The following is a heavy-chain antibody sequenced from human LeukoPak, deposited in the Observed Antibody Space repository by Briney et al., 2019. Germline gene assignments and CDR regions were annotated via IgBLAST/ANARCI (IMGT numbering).Heavy chain of an antibody. CDR2: ISYDGSNK. CDR1: GFTFSSYG. Sequence: GGSLRLSCAAPGFTFSSYGMHWVRQAPGKGLEWVAVISYDGSNKYYADSVKGRFTISRDNSKSTLYLQMNGLRAEDTAIFYCAKSLFTSATGTGRAFHIWGQGTRVTVSS. CDR3: AKSLFTSATGTGRAFHI. D-gene: IGHD1-1*01. V-gene: IGHV3-30*18. J-gene: IGHJ3*02.